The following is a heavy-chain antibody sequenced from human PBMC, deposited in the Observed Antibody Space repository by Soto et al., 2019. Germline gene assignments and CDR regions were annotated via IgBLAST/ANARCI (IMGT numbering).Heavy chain of an antibody. CDR2: ISSGGGNI. V-gene: IGHV3-48*03. CDR3: ARDRWLRYSGYDWHFDY. D-gene: IGHD5-12*01. Sequence: EVQLVESGGVLVQPGESLRISCAASGFPFSSYEMNWVRQAPGKGLEWVAYISSGGGNIYYAESVKGRFTISRDNAKNSVDLQMISLRAEDTAVYYCARDRWLRYSGYDWHFDYWGQGTLVTVSS. CDR1: GFPFSSYE. J-gene: IGHJ4*02.